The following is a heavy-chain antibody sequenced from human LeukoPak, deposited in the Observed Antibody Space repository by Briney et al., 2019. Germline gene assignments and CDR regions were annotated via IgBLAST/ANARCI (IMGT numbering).Heavy chain of an antibody. J-gene: IGHJ5*02. CDR3: ARAEGEIYYRSGSNNWFDP. V-gene: IGHV4-4*02. Sequence: SGTLSLTCAVSGGPISSSNWWSWVRQPPGKGLEWIGEIHHTGITNYNPSLESRVSTSVDGSKNLFSLKLTSVTAADTAVVYCARAEGEIYYRSGSNNWFDPWGQGTLVTVSS. CDR2: IHHTGIT. CDR1: GGPISSSNW. D-gene: IGHD3-10*01.